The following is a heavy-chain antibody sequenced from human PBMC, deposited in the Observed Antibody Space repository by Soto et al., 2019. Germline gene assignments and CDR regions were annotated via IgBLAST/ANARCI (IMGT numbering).Heavy chain of an antibody. V-gene: IGHV1-69*13. CDR2: IIPIFGTA. CDR1: GGTFSSYA. D-gene: IGHD3-9*01. Sequence: SVKVSCKASGGTFSSYAISWVRQAPGQGLEWMGGIIPIFGTANYAQKFQGRVTITADESTSTAYMELSSLRSEDTAVYYCARDGEVLRYFDWSPRYYYGMDVWGQGATVTVS. CDR3: ARDGEVLRYFDWSPRYYYGMDV. J-gene: IGHJ6*02.